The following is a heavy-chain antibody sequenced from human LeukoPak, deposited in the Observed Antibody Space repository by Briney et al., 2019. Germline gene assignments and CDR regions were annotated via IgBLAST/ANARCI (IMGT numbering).Heavy chain of an antibody. CDR1: GFTFSSYS. J-gene: IGHJ4*02. V-gene: IGHV3-48*04. CDR3: AREVEAGY. D-gene: IGHD6-13*01. CDR2: ISSSSSTI. Sequence: GGSLRLSCAASGFTFSSYSMNWVRQAPGKGLEWVSYISSSSSTIYYADSVKGRFTISRDNAKNSLYLQMNSLRAEDTAVYYCAREVEAGYWGQGTLVTVSS.